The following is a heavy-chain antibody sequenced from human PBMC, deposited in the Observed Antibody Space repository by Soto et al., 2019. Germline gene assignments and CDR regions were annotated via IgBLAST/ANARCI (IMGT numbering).Heavy chain of an antibody. Sequence: QVQLQESGPGLVKPSGTLSLTCAVSGGSISSSNWWSWVRQPPGKGLEWIGEIYHSGSTNYNPSRKSRVTIAVDKSKNQFSLKLSSVTAADTAVYYCARDYMVRGVMRWFDPWGQGTLVTVSS. CDR1: GGSISSSNW. V-gene: IGHV4-4*02. D-gene: IGHD3-10*01. CDR3: ARDYMVRGVMRWFDP. J-gene: IGHJ5*02. CDR2: IYHSGST.